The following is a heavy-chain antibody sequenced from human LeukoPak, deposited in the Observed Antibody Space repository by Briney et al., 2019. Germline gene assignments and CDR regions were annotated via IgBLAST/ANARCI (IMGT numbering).Heavy chain of an antibody. CDR1: GCTFSNYA. Sequence: GASVKVSCKASGCTFSNYAITWVRQAPGQGLEWMGWISTYSGNTNYEQKVQGRVTMSTDTATSTAYMELRSLRSDDTALYYCARQGTVGAFDYWGQGTLVAVSS. CDR3: ARQGTVGAFDY. J-gene: IGHJ4*02. D-gene: IGHD1-26*01. CDR2: ISTYSGNT. V-gene: IGHV1-18*01.